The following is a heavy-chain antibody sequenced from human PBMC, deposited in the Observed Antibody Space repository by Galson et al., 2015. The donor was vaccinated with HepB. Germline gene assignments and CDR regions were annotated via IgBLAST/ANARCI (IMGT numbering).Heavy chain of an antibody. V-gene: IGHV3-7*03. CDR2: INKDGNDK. CDR3: AGADALRTVDY. CDR1: GFTFSSYW. J-gene: IGHJ4*02. Sequence: SLRLSCAASGFTFSSYWMSWVRQAPGKGLEWVANINKDGNDKYYVDSVEGRFTVSRDNAKNSLYLQMNSLRVEDTALYYCAGADALRTVDYWGQGTLITVSS.